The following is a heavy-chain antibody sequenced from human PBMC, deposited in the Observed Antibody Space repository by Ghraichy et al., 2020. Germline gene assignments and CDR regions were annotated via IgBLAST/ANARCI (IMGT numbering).Heavy chain of an antibody. D-gene: IGHD3-10*01. CDR1: GFTFSSYA. V-gene: IGHV3-23*01. Sequence: GGSLRLSCAASGFTFSSYAMSWVRQAPGKGLEWVSAISGSGGSTYYADSVKGRFTISRDNSKNTLYLQMNSLRAEDTAVYYCAKGTGITMVRGQGVIDYWGQGTLVTVSS. CDR2: ISGSGGST. J-gene: IGHJ4*02. CDR3: AKGTGITMVRGQGVIDY.